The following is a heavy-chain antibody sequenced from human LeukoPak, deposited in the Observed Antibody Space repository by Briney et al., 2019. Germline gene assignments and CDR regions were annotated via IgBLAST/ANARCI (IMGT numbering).Heavy chain of an antibody. CDR2: ISYDGSNK. V-gene: IGHV3-30-3*01. J-gene: IGHJ3*02. CDR3: ARDNSHSNIYSTRGNAFDI. Sequence: GGSLRLSCAASGFTFSSYAMHWVRQAPGKGLEWVAVISYDGSNKYYADSVKGRFTISRDNSKNTLYLQMSSLRAEDTAVYYCARDNSHSNIYSTRGNAFDIWGRGTMVSVCS. CDR1: GFTFSSYA. D-gene: IGHD2-15*01.